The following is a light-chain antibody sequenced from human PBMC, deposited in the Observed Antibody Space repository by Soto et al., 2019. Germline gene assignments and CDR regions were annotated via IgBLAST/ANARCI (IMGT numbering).Light chain of an antibody. J-gene: IGKJ4*01. CDR3: QQRSNWPQVT. CDR1: QSVSSY. Sequence: EIVLTQSPATLSLSPGERATLSCRASQSVSSYLAWYQQKPGQAPRLLIYDASNRATGIPARFSGSGSGTDFTLTISSLEPEDFEVYYCQQRSNWPQVTFGGGTKVEIK. V-gene: IGKV3-11*01. CDR2: DAS.